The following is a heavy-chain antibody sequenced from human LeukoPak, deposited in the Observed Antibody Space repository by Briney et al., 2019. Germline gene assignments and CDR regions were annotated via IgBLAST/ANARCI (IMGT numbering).Heavy chain of an antibody. V-gene: IGHV3-21*01. CDR2: ISSSSSYI. CDR1: GFTFSSYS. Sequence: GGSLRLSCAASGFTFSSYSMNWVRQAPGKGLEWASSISSSSSYIYYADSVKGQFTISRDNAKNSLYLQMNSLRAEDTAVYYCAREPHPGTRSGIAVSKTDYWGQGTLVTVSS. J-gene: IGHJ4*02. D-gene: IGHD6-19*01. CDR3: AREPHPGTRSGIAVSKTDY.